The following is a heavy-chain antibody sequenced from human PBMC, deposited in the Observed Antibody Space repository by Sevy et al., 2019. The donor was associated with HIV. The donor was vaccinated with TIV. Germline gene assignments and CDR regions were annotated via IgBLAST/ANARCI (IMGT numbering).Heavy chain of an antibody. CDR3: ARDCSSTNCLWGLDV. CDR2: IKKDRSEK. CDR1: GFTFSRYW. Sequence: GGSLRLSCAASGFTFSRYWMSWVRQAPGKGLEWVANIKKDRSEKYYVDSVKDRFTISRDNAKNSLYLHMNSLRAEDTALYYCARDCSSTNCLWGLDVWGQGTTVTVSS. D-gene: IGHD2-2*01. J-gene: IGHJ6*02. V-gene: IGHV3-7*03.